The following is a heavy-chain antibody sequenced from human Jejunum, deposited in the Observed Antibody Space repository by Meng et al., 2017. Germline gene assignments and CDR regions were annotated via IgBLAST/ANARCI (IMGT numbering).Heavy chain of an antibody. D-gene: IGHD3-22*01. J-gene: IGHJ4*02. Sequence: SETLSLTCTVSGGIISSNYWSWIRQPAGKGLGWIGRIYDSGSTNYNPSLKSRVTMSVDTSKNQFSLKLSSVTAADTAVYYCARDSRNYYDSTGYRYFDYWGQGTLVTVSS. CDR3: ARDSRNYYDSTGYRYFDY. V-gene: IGHV4-4*07. CDR2: IYDSGST. CDR1: GGIISSNY.